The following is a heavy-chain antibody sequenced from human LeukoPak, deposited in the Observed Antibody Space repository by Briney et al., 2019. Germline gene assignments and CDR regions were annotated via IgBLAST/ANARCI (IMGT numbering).Heavy chain of an antibody. CDR1: GGSINTYN. Sequence: SESLSLTCTVSGGSINTYNWSWLGERPGKGLEWLGFIYYTGKTKYNPSLKSRVTISVDTSKNQFSLKLSSVTAADTAVYYCARVGGIRDYGMDVWGQGTTVTVSS. D-gene: IGHD1-26*01. CDR2: IYYTGKT. V-gene: IGHV4-59*12. J-gene: IGHJ6*02. CDR3: ARVGGIRDYGMDV.